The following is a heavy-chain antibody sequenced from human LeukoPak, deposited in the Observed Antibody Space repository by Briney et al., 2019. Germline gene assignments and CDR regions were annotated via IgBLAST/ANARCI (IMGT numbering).Heavy chain of an antibody. Sequence: GRSLRLSCAASGFTFSSYGMHWVRQAPGKGLEWVAVIWYDGSNKYYADSVKGRFTISRDNSKNTLYLQMNSLRAEDTAVYYCAREKGLTGTRYWFDPWGQGTLVTVSS. CDR3: AREKGLTGTRYWFDP. V-gene: IGHV3-33*01. J-gene: IGHJ5*02. CDR2: IWYDGSNK. D-gene: IGHD1-20*01. CDR1: GFTFSSYG.